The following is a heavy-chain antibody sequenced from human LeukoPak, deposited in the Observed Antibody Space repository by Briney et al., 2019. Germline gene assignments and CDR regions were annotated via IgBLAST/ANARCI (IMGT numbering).Heavy chain of an antibody. J-gene: IGHJ4*02. V-gene: IGHV3-21*01. D-gene: IGHD4-17*01. CDR1: GFTFSSYS. CDR2: ISCSSSYI. CDR3: TKEGGPMSATTERYSFDH. Sequence: GGSLRLSCAASGFTFSSYSMNWVRQAPGKELEWVSSISCSSSYIYYADSVKGRFTISRDNSENTMSLQMNSLRADDTAVYYCTKEGGPMSATTERYSFDHWGRGTLVTVSS.